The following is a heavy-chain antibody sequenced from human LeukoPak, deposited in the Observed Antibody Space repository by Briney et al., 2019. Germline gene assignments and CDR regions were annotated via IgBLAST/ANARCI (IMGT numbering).Heavy chain of an antibody. CDR2: ISAYNGNT. CDR1: GYTFTSYG. D-gene: IGHD5-12*01. V-gene: IGHV1-18*01. J-gene: IGHJ5*02. CDR3: ARDPHSGYEDWFDP. Sequence: ASVKVSCKASGYTFTSYGISWVRQAPGQGLEWMGWISAYNGNTDYAQKLQGRVTMTTDTSTSTAYMELRSLRSDDTAVYYCARDPHSGYEDWFDPWGQGTLVTVSS.